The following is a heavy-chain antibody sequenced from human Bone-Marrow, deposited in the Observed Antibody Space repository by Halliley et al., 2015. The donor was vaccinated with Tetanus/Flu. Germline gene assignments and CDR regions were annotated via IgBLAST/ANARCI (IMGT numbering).Heavy chain of an antibody. CDR2: IDWEDDK. V-gene: IGHV2-70*12. CDR3: ARRVARSSYTWFDP. CDR1: GFSLNTEGMC. D-gene: IGHD5-12*01. J-gene: IGHJ5*02. Sequence: LVKPTQTLTLTCTFSGFSLNTEGMCVTWIRQPPGKALEWLALIDWEDDKYYSKSLKTRLTISRDTSKNEVVLTMTNMDPIDTGPYFCARRVARSSYTWFDPWGQGILVPVSS.